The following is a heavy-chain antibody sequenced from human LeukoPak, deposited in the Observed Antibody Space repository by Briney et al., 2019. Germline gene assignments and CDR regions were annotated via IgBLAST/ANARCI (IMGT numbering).Heavy chain of an antibody. CDR3: ARGVAVAGNLDY. CDR1: GGSVSSGSYY. D-gene: IGHD6-19*01. Sequence: SETLSLTCTVSGGSVSSGSYYWSWIRQPPGKGLEWIGYIYYSGSTSYNPSLKSRVTISVDTSKNQFSLKLSSVTAADTAVYYCARGVAVAGNLDYWGQGTLVTVSS. J-gene: IGHJ4*02. CDR2: IYYSGST. V-gene: IGHV4-61*01.